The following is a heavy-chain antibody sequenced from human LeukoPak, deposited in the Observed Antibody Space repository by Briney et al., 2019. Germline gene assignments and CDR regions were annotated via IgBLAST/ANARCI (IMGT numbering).Heavy chain of an antibody. CDR2: IYYSGST. CDR1: GDSISSSTYF. CDR3: ARGSQAYDFWSGYPVGWFDP. J-gene: IGHJ5*02. V-gene: IGHV4-61*05. Sequence: SETLSLTCTVSGDSISSSTYFWGWIRQPPGKGLEWIGYIYYSGSTNYNPSLKSRVTISVDTSKNQFSLKLSSVTAADTAVYYCARGSQAYDFWSGYPVGWFDPWGQGTLVTVSS. D-gene: IGHD3-3*01.